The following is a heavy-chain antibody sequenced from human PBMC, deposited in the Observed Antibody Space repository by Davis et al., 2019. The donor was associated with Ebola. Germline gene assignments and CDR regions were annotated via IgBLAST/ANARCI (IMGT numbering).Heavy chain of an antibody. J-gene: IGHJ3*02. CDR1: GYSFSSYW. V-gene: IGHV5-51*01. CDR2: IYPGDSDT. CDR3: ATPSYDSQGSNAFDI. Sequence: GESLKISCKGSGYSFSSYWIGWVRQMSGKGLEWMGIIYPGDSDTRYSPSFQGQVTISADKSISTAYLQWGSLKASDTAMYYCATPSYDSQGSNAFDIWGQGTMVTVSS. D-gene: IGHD3-22*01.